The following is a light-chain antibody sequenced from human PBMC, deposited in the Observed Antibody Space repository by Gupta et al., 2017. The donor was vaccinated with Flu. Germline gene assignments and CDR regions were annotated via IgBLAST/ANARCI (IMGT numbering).Light chain of an antibody. V-gene: IGKV3-20*01. CDR2: GTS. Sequence: ECALTQLPGTLSLSPGERATLSCRASQSVSSSYLAWYQQKPGQAPTLLIYGTSSRATGIPDRFSGSGSGTDFTLTISRLEPEDFAVYYCQQYGSSPWTFGQGTKVEIK. CDR3: QQYGSSPWT. J-gene: IGKJ1*01. CDR1: QSVSSSY.